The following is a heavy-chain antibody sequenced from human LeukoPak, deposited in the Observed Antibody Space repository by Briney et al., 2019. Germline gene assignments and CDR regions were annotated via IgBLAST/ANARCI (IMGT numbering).Heavy chain of an antibody. CDR2: IYYSGST. V-gene: IGHV4-59*01. CDR1: GGSINSYS. Sequence: PSETLSLTCTVSGGSINSYSWSWIRRPPGKSLEWIGYIYYSGSTHYNPSLKSRVTISVDTSKNQFSLKLSSVTAADTAVYYCARGDIVATSTYFDYWGQGTLVTVSS. D-gene: IGHD5-12*01. J-gene: IGHJ4*02. CDR3: ARGDIVATSTYFDY.